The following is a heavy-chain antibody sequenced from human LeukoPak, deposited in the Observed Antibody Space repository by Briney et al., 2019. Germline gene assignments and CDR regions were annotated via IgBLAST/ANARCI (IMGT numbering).Heavy chain of an antibody. CDR2: IYTSGST. D-gene: IGHD1-1*01. V-gene: IGHV4-61*02. Sequence: SETLSLTCSASGGSISSGSYYWSWIRQPAGKGLEWIGRIYTSGSTNYNPSLKSRVTISVDTSKNQFSLKLSSVTAADTAVYYCARTVKRYYYYYYMDVWGKGTTVTVS. CDR3: ARTVKRYYYYYYMDV. CDR1: GGSISSGSYY. J-gene: IGHJ6*03.